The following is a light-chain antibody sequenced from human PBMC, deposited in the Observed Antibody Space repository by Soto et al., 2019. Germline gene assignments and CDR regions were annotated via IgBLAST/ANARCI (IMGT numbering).Light chain of an antibody. CDR1: QSVSTY. CDR3: QQTYNSPWT. J-gene: IGKJ1*01. Sequence: DIQMTQPPSSLSASVGDGVTITCRASQSVSTYLNWYHQKPGKAPKLLIYAASSLQGGVPSRFSGSGSGTDFTLTISSLQPEDFATYFCQQTYNSPWTFGQGTKVDIK. V-gene: IGKV1-39*01. CDR2: AAS.